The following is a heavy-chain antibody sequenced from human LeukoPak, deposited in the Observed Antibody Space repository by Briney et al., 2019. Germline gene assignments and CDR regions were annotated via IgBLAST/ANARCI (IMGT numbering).Heavy chain of an antibody. J-gene: IGHJ3*02. D-gene: IGHD3-10*01. V-gene: IGHV3-21*01. Sequence: GGSLRLSCAASGFTFSSYTMKWVRQAPGKGLEWVSSISSRSSYIYYADSVKGRFTISRDNAESSLYLQMNSLRAEDTAVYYCARNTWFGEGIDAFDICGQGTMVTVSS. CDR2: ISSRSSYI. CDR3: ARNTWFGEGIDAFDI. CDR1: GFTFSSYT.